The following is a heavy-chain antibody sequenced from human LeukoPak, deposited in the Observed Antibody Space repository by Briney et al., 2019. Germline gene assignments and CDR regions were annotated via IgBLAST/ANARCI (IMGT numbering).Heavy chain of an antibody. V-gene: IGHV3-23*01. CDR2: ISGSGGST. CDR3: AKDRGGGSGWPYYYYYYGKDV. D-gene: IGHD6-19*01. Sequence: GGSLRLSCAASGFTFSSYAMSWVRQAPGKGLEWVSAISGSGGSTYYADSVKGRFTISRDNSKNTLYLQMNSLRAEDTAVYYCAKDRGGGSGWPYYYYYYGKDVWGKGTTVTVSS. CDR1: GFTFSSYA. J-gene: IGHJ6*04.